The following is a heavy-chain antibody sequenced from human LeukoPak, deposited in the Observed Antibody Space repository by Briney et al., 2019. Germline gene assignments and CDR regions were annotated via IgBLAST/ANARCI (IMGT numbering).Heavy chain of an antibody. D-gene: IGHD1-14*01. CDR2: ISGGGGST. J-gene: IGHJ5*02. CDR3: AKGSGINHYHWIDP. CDR1: EFTFSNYA. V-gene: IGHV3-23*01. Sequence: PGGSLRLSCAASEFTFSNYAMNWVRQAPGKGLEWVSGISGGGGSTYYADSVKGRFTISRDNSKNTLYLQMDSLRAGDTALYYCAKGSGINHYHWIDPWGQGTLVTVSS.